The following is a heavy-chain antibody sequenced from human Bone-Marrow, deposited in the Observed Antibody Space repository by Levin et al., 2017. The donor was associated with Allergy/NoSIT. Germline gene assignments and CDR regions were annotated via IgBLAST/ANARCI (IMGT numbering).Heavy chain of an antibody. CDR3: TKMSDCSGTDCHGWDGYFDF. CDR2: LSRSGGTT. J-gene: IGHJ2*01. CDR1: EFTFTNYA. D-gene: IGHD2-2*01. V-gene: IGHV3-23*01. Sequence: GESLKISCAASEFTFTNYAMSWVRQAPGKGLEWVSGLSRSGGTTYYADSVKGRFTISRDNSKNTLYLQMNSLRVEDTAVYYCTKMSDCSGTDCHGWDGYFDFWGRGTLVTVSS.